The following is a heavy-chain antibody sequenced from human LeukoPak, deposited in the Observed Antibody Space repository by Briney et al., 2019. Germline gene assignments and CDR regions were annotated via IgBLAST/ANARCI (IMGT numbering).Heavy chain of an antibody. CDR2: ISYDGSNK. CDR1: GFTFSSYA. V-gene: IGHV3-30*07. CDR3: ARDLGQPGDY. J-gene: IGHJ4*02. Sequence: PGGSLRLSCAASGFTFSSYAMHWVRQAPGKGLEWVAVISYDGSNKYYADSVKGRFTISRDNAKNSLYLQMNSLRAEDTAVYYCARDLGQPGDYWGQGTLVTVSS. D-gene: IGHD7-27*01.